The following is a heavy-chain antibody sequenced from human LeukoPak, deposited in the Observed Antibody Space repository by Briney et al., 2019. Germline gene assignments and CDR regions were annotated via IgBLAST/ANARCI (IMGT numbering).Heavy chain of an antibody. D-gene: IGHD3-10*01. CDR1: GGSISSGSYY. CDR3: ARGPTTMVRGVIGFDP. V-gene: IGHV4-61*02. Sequence: SQTLSLTCTVSGGSISSGSYYWSWIRQPAGKGLEWNGRIYTSGSTNYNPSLKSRVTISVDTSTNQFSLKLSSVTAADTAVYYCARGPTTMVRGVIGFDPWGQGTLVTVSS. CDR2: IYTSGST. J-gene: IGHJ5*02.